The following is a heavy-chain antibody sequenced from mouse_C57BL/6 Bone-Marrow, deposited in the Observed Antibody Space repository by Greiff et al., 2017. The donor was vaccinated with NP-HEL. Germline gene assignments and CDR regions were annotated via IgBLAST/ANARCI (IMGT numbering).Heavy chain of an antibody. J-gene: IGHJ3*01. Sequence: VKLQQPGAELVMPGASVKLSCKASGYTFTSYWMHWVKQRPGQGLEWIGEIDPSDSYTNYNQKFKGKSTLTVDKSSSTAYMQLSSLTSEDSAVYYCARADGAYWGQGTLVTVSA. CDR1: GYTFTSYW. CDR2: IDPSDSYT. D-gene: IGHD2-3*01. CDR3: ARADGAY. V-gene: IGHV1-69*01.